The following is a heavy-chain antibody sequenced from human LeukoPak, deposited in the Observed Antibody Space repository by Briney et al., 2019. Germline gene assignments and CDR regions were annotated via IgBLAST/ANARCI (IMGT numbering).Heavy chain of an antibody. D-gene: IGHD5-18*01. CDR3: TRNSYGPRFDY. CDR2: IRSKPYGGTT. V-gene: IGHV3-49*04. J-gene: IGHJ4*02. CDR1: A. Sequence: AMSWVRQAPGKGLEWVGFIRSKPYGGTTENAASVKGRFTISRDDSKSIAYLQMNSLRIEDTAVYYCTRNSYGPRFDYWGQGTLVTVSS.